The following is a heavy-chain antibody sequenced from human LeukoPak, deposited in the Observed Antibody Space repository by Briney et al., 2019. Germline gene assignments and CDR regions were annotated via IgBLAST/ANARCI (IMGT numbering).Heavy chain of an antibody. D-gene: IGHD2-15*01. CDR2: VRSKANSYAT. J-gene: IGHJ4*02. Sequence: GSLRLSCAASGFTFSGSSMHWVRQASGKGLEWVGRVRSKANSYATAYAASVKGRFTISRDDSKSTAYLQMNSLKTEDTAVYYCTSATPEGGYWGQGTLVTVSS. V-gene: IGHV3-73*01. CDR1: GFTFSGSS. CDR3: TSATPEGGY.